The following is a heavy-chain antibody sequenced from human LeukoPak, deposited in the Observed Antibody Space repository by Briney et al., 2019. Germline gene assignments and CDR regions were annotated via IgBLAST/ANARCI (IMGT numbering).Heavy chain of an antibody. CDR1: GGSISSYY. D-gene: IGHD6-6*01. J-gene: IGHJ5*02. CDR2: IYYSGST. V-gene: IGHV4-59*01. Sequence: SETLSLTCTVSGGSISSYYWGWIRQPPGKGLEWIGYIYYSGSTNYNPSLKSRVTISVDTSKNQFSLKLSSVTAADTAVYYCARYHSSSSWFLGNWFDPWGQGTLVTVSS. CDR3: ARYHSSSSWFLGNWFDP.